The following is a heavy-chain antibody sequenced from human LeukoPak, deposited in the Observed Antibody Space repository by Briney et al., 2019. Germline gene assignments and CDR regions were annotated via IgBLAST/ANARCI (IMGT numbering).Heavy chain of an antibody. V-gene: IGHV4-59*01. CDR1: GGSISSYY. Sequence: SETLSLTCTVSGGSISSYYWSWIRQPPGKGLEWIGYIYYSGSTNYNPSLKSRVTISVDTSKNQFSLKLSSVTAADTAVYYCARDNYDSSGYYLDYWGQETLVTVSS. CDR2: IYYSGST. CDR3: ARDNYDSSGYYLDY. D-gene: IGHD3-22*01. J-gene: IGHJ4*02.